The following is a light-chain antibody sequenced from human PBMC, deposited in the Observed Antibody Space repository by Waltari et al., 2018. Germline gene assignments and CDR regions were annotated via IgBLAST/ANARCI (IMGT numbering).Light chain of an antibody. CDR1: SSSVGSYNL. J-gene: IGLJ1*01. Sequence: QSALTQPASVSGSPGQSVTISCTGTSSSVGSYNLVSWYQHPPGKAPKLMIYEANKRPSGVSNRFSGSKSGITASLTISGLQAEDEADYYCCSYAGTITPYVFGSGTKVTVL. V-gene: IGLV2-23*01. CDR3: CSYAGTITPYV. CDR2: EAN.